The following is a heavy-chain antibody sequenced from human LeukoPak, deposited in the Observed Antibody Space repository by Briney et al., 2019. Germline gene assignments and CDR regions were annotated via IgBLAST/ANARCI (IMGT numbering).Heavy chain of an antibody. V-gene: IGHV1-2*04. J-gene: IGHJ5*02. CDR3: AREDIAAAGSNWFDP. D-gene: IGHD6-13*01. CDR2: INPNSGGT. CDR1: GYTFTGCY. Sequence: GASVKVSCKASGYTFTGCYMHWVRQAPGQGLEWMGWINPNSGGTNYAQKFQGWVTMTRDTSISTAYMELSRLRSDDTAVYYCAREDIAAAGSNWFDPWGQGTLVTVSS.